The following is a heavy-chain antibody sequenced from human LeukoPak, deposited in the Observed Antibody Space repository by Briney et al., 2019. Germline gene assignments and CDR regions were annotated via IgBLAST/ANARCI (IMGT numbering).Heavy chain of an antibody. V-gene: IGHV3-7*01. Sequence: GGSLRLSCAASGFTFSSYWMSWDRQAPGKGLEWVANIKQDGSEKYYVDSVKGRFTISRDNAKNSLYLQMNSLRAEDTAVYYCARDMGYCSGGSCYVVDYWGQGTLVTVSS. J-gene: IGHJ4*02. CDR2: IKQDGSEK. CDR3: ARDMGYCSGGSCYVVDY. CDR1: GFTFSSYW. D-gene: IGHD2-15*01.